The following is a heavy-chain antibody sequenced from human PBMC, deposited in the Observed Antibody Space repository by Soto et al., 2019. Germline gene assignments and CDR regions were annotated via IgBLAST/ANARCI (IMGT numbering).Heavy chain of an antibody. Sequence: SETLSLTCTVSGGSISSYYWSWIRQPPGKGLEWIGYIYYSGSTNYNPSLKSRVTISVDTSKNQFSLKLSSVTAVDTAVYYCARGGTYSSGWFDYWGQGTLVTVSS. CDR3: ARGGTYSSGWFDY. D-gene: IGHD6-19*01. J-gene: IGHJ4*02. V-gene: IGHV4-59*01. CDR2: IYYSGST. CDR1: GGSISSYY.